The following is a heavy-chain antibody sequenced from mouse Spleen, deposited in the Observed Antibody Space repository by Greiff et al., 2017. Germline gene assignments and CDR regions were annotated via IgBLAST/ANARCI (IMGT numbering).Heavy chain of an antibody. V-gene: IGHV1-82*01. Sequence: QVQLQQSGPELVKPGASVKISCKASGYAFSSSWMNWVKQRPGKGLEWIGRIYPGDGDTNYNGKFKGKATLTADKSSSTAYMQLSSLTSEDSAVYCCARHGNYVEFAYWGQGTLVTVSA. CDR3: ARHGNYVEFAY. CDR1: GYAFSSSW. J-gene: IGHJ3*01. CDR2: IYPGDGDT. D-gene: IGHD2-1*01.